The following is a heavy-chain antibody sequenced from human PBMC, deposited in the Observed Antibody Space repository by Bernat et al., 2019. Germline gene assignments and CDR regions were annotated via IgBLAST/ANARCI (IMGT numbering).Heavy chain of an antibody. CDR2: IYYSGST. CDR3: AREPLSSVVVIIGAFDI. V-gene: IGHV4-30-4*01. D-gene: IGHD3-22*01. Sequence: QLQLQESGPGLVKPSETLSLTCTVSGGSISSGDYYWSWIRQPPGKGLEWIGYIYYSGSTYYNPSLKSRVTISVDTSKNQFSLKLSSVTAADTAVYYCAREPLSSVVVIIGAFDIWGQGTMVTVSS. CDR1: GGSISSGDYY. J-gene: IGHJ3*02.